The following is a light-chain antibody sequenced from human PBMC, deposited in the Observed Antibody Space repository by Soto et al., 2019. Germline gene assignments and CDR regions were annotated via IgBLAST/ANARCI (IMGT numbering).Light chain of an antibody. J-gene: IGKJ3*01. V-gene: IGKV3-20*01. CDR2: GAS. CDR1: QSVSSTY. Sequence: EIVLTQSPGTLSLSPGERATLSCRASQSVSSTYLAWYQQKPGQAPRLLIYGASSRATGIPDRFSGSGSGTDFTLNINRLEPEDFAVYYCQRDGNALFTFGPGTKVDIK. CDR3: QRDGNALFT.